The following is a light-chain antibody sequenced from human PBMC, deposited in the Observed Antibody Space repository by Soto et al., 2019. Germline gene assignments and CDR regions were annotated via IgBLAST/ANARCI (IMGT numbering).Light chain of an antibody. CDR2: WAS. Sequence: DIVMTQSPDSLAVSLGERATINCKSSQSVLYSSNNKNYLAWYQQKPGQPPKVLIYWASTRESGVPDRFSGSGSGRDFTLTISSLQAEDVAVYYCQQYYSHVRTFGQGTKVEIK. CDR3: QQYYSHVRT. CDR1: QSVLYSSNNKNY. J-gene: IGKJ1*01. V-gene: IGKV4-1*01.